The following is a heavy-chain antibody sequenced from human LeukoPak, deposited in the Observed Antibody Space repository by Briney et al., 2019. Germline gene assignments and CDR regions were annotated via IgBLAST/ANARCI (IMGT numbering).Heavy chain of an antibody. Sequence: GESLKISCKGSGYSFTSYWIGWVRQMPGKGLEWMGIIYPGDSDTRYSPSFQGQVTISADKSISTAYLQWSSLKASDTAMYYCARTSVVVAATPIGMDVWGQGTTVTVSS. J-gene: IGHJ6*02. D-gene: IGHD2-15*01. V-gene: IGHV5-51*01. CDR3: ARTSVVVAATPIGMDV. CDR1: GYSFTSYW. CDR2: IYPGDSDT.